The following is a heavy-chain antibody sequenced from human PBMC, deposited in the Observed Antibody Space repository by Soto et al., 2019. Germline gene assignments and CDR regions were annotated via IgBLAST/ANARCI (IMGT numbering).Heavy chain of an antibody. CDR1: GFTFGSYA. V-gene: IGHV3-23*01. J-gene: IGHJ6*03. D-gene: IGHD2-2*01. CDR2: LGGNGFTT. CDR3: AKALRPSLNFFYYMDV. Sequence: EVQLLESGGGLVQPGGSLRLSCVVSGFTFGSYAMSWVRQAPEKGPEWVAILGGNGFTTYYADSVKGRFTISGDKSKSTLFPQMSSLRADDTGVYYCAKALRPSLNFFYYMDVWGSGTSVTVSS.